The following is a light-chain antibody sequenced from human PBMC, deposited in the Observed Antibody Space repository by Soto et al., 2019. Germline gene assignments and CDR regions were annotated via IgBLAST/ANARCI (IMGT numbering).Light chain of an antibody. CDR2: GAS. Sequence: EIVMTQSPATLSVSPGERATLSCRASQSVSSNLAWYQQKPDQAPRLLIYGASTRATGIPARFSGSGSGTEFTLTISSLQSEDFAVYYCQHYNNWPRTFGQGTKVEI. V-gene: IGKV3-15*01. CDR1: QSVSSN. J-gene: IGKJ1*01. CDR3: QHYNNWPRT.